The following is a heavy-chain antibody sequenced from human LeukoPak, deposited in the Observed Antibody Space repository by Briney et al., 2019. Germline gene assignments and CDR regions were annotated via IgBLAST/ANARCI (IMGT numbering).Heavy chain of an antibody. J-gene: IGHJ4*02. Sequence: ASVKVSCKASGYTFTSYGISRVRQAPGQGLEWMGWISAYNGNTNYAQKLQGRVTMTTDTSTSTAYMGLRSLRSNDTAVYYCARIEVYSGHDYWGQGTLVTVSS. CDR3: ARIEVYSGHDY. D-gene: IGHD1-26*01. CDR1: GYTFTSYG. CDR2: ISAYNGNT. V-gene: IGHV1-18*01.